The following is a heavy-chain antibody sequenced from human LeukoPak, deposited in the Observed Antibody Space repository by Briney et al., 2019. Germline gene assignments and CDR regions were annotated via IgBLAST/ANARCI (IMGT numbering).Heavy chain of an antibody. Sequence: PSETLSLTCAVYGGSFSSYYWSWIRQPPGKGLEWIGEINHSGSTNYNPSLKSRVTISVDTSKNQFSLKLSSVTAADTAVYYCASSPSMVRATPGDSFDLWGQGTLVTVSS. CDR3: ASSPSMVRATPGDSFDL. CDR1: GGSFSSYY. J-gene: IGHJ5*02. D-gene: IGHD3-10*01. V-gene: IGHV4-34*01. CDR2: INHSGST.